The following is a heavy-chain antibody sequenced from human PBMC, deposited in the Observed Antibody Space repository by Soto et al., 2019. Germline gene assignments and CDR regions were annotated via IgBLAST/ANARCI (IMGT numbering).Heavy chain of an antibody. Sequence: GASVKVSCKASGYTFTSYGISWVRPAPGQGLEWMGWISAYNGNTNYAQKLQGRVTMTTDTSTSTAYMELRSLRSDDTAVYYCARAGYSSGWHAFDIWGQGTMVTVSS. V-gene: IGHV1-18*01. J-gene: IGHJ3*02. CDR1: GYTFTSYG. D-gene: IGHD6-19*01. CDR2: ISAYNGNT. CDR3: ARAGYSSGWHAFDI.